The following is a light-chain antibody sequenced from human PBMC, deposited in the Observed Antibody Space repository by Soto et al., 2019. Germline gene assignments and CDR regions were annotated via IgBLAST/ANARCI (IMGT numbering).Light chain of an antibody. CDR3: QSYDRSLSGYV. Sequence: QSVLTLPPSVSGAPGQRVTISCTGSRSNIGAGYDVHWYQQLPRTAPKLLIYGNSNRHSGVPDRFSGSKSGTSASLAITGLQPEDEADYYCQSYDRSLSGYVFGTGTKVTXL. J-gene: IGLJ1*01. V-gene: IGLV1-40*01. CDR2: GNS. CDR1: RSNIGAGYD.